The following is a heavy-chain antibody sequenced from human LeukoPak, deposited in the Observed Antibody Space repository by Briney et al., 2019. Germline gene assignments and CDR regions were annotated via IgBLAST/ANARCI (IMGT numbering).Heavy chain of an antibody. J-gene: IGHJ4*02. D-gene: IGHD3-3*02. CDR1: GGSISSGSYY. Sequence: PSQTLSLTCTVSGGSISSGSYYWSCIRQPAGKGLECIGHIYTSGSTNYNPSLKSRVTISVDTSKNQFSLNLSSVTAADTAVYYCAKESLFGGAPPDYWGQGTLVTVSS. V-gene: IGHV4-61*09. CDR2: IYTSGST. CDR3: AKESLFGGAPPDY.